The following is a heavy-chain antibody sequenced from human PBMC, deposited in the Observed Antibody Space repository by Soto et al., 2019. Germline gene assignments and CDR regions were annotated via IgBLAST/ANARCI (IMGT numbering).Heavy chain of an antibody. CDR3: ARDTHPGDYYYYMDV. Sequence: PGGSLRLSCAASGFTFDDYGMSWVRQAPGKGLEWVSGINWNGGSTGYADSVKGRFTISRDNAKNSLYLQMNSLRAEDTALYHCARDTHPGDYYYYMDVWGKGTTVTVSS. V-gene: IGHV3-20*01. J-gene: IGHJ6*03. CDR2: INWNGGST. D-gene: IGHD3-10*01. CDR1: GFTFDDYG.